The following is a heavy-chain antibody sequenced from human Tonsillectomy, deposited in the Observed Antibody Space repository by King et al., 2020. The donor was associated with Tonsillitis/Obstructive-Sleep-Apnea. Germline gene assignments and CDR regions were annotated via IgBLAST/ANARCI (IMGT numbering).Heavy chain of an antibody. CDR1: GVSISSYW. CDR3: AKDSPGDGAPFDI. CDR2: MYNSGNI. V-gene: IGHV4-59*01. D-gene: IGHD7-27*01. Sequence: QLQESGPRLVNPSETLSLTCTVSGVSISSYWWSWIRQTPGKGLECIGYMYNSGNIDYNPSLKSRVSISVDTSKNQFTLNLRSVTAADTAVYYCAKDSPGDGAPFDIWGQGTMVTISS. J-gene: IGHJ3*02.